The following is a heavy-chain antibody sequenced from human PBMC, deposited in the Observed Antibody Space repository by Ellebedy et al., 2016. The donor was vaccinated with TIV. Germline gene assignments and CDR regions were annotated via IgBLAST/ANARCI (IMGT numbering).Heavy chain of an antibody. J-gene: IGHJ2*01. V-gene: IGHV3-23*01. D-gene: IGHD5-12*01. CDR2: ISGTGGST. Sequence: GESLKISCVASGFTFSSHAMNWVRQAPGKGLEWVSGISGTGGSTYSADSVKGRFTISRDKSKNTLYLQMNSLRAEDTAVYYCAKDSLMSSSGFSWYFDLWGRGTLVTVSS. CDR3: AKDSLMSSSGFSWYFDL. CDR1: GFTFSSHA.